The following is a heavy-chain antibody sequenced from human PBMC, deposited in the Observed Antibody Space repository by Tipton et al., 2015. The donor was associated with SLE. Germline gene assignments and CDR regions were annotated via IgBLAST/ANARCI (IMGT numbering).Heavy chain of an antibody. CDR1: GFTFSSYE. CDR2: ISSSGSTI. CDR3: ARSKTGRYSSSSYFDY. D-gene: IGHD6-6*01. V-gene: IGHV3-48*03. J-gene: IGHJ4*02. Sequence: SLRLSCAASGFTFSSYEMNWVRQAPGKGLEWVSYISSSGSTIYYADSVKGRFTISRDNAKNSLYLQMNSLRAEDTAVYYCARSKTGRYSSSSYFDYWGQGTLVTVSS.